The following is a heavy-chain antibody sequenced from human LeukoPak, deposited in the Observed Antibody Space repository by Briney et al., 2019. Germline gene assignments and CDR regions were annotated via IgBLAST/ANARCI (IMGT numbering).Heavy chain of an antibody. D-gene: IGHD3-22*01. CDR2: INPNSGGT. CDR1: GYTFTGYY. Sequence: ASVKVSCKASGYTFTGYYMHWVRQAPGQGREWMGWINPNSGGTNYAQKFQGRVTMTRDTSISTAYMELSRLRSDDTAVYYCARGNTYYYDSSGYPDRYWGQGTLVTVSS. V-gene: IGHV1-2*02. CDR3: ARGNTYYYDSSGYPDRY. J-gene: IGHJ4*02.